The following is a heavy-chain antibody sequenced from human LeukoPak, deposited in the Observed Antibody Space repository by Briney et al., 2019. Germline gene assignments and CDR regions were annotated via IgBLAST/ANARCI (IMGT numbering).Heavy chain of an antibody. CDR2: INPNSGGT. V-gene: IGHV1-2*02. D-gene: IGHD1-26*01. J-gene: IGHJ5*02. Sequence: ASVKVSCKASGYTFTGYYMHWVRQAPGQGLEWMGWINPNSGGTNYAQKFQGRVTMTRDTSISTAYMELSRLRSDDTAVYYCARSSGSLPYNWFDPWGQGTLVTVSS. CDR3: ARSSGSLPYNWFDP. CDR1: GYTFTGYY.